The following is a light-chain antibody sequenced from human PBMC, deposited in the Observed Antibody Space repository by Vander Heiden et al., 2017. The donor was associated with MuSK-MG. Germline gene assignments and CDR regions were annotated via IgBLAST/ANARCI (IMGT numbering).Light chain of an antibody. CDR1: SSDVGGYNY. CDR3: SSYAGSNNPQLV. J-gene: IGLJ3*02. CDR2: EVS. V-gene: IGLV2-8*01. Sequence: QSALTQPPSASGSPGQSVTISCTGTSSDVGGYNYVSWYQQHPGKAPNLMIYEVSKRPSGVPDRFSGSKSGNTASLTVSGLQAEDEADYYCSSYAGSNNPQLVFGGGTKLTVL.